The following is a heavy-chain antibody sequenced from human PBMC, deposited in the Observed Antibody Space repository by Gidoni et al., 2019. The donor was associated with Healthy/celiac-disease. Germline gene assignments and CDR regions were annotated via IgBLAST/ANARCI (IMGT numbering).Heavy chain of an antibody. CDR1: GGSISSYY. CDR3: ARGGRADYFDY. CDR2: IYYSGST. V-gene: IGHV4-59*01. Sequence: QVQLQESGPGLVKPSETLSLTCTVSGGSISSYYWSWIRHPPGKGLEWIEYIYYSGSTNYNPSLKSRVTISVDTSKNQFSLKLSSVTAADTAVYYCARGGRADYFDYWGQGTLVTVSS. D-gene: IGHD1-26*01. J-gene: IGHJ4*02.